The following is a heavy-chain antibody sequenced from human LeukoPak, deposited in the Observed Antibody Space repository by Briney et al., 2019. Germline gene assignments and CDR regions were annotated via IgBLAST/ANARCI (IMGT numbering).Heavy chain of an antibody. V-gene: IGHV4-34*01. CDR3: ARDLRFLEWFVWFDP. Sequence: SGTLSLTCAVYGGSFSGYYWSWIRQPPGKGLEWIGEINHSGSTNYNPSLKSRVTISVDTSKNQFSLKLSSVTAADTAVYYCARDLRFLEWFVWFDPWGQGTLVTVSS. CDR1: GGSFSGYY. CDR2: INHSGST. D-gene: IGHD3-3*01. J-gene: IGHJ5*02.